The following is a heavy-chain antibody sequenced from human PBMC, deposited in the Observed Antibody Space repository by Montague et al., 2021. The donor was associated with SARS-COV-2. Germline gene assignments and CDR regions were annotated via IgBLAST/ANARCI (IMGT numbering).Heavy chain of an antibody. CDR1: GGSISSSSYY. CDR3: ARPPGGLLWFGEFDY. CDR2: IYYSGST. V-gene: IGHV4-39*01. Sequence: SETLSLTCTVSGGSISSSSYYWGWIRQPPGKGLEWIGGIYYSGSTYYNPSLKSRVTISVDTSKNQFSLKLSSVTAADTAVYYCARPPGGLLWFGEFDYWGQGTLVTVSS. D-gene: IGHD3-10*01. J-gene: IGHJ4*02.